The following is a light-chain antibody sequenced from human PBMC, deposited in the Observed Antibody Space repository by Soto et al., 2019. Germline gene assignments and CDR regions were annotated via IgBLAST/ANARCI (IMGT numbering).Light chain of an antibody. V-gene: IGKV1-5*01. Sequence: DIQMTQSPSTLSASVGDRVTITCRASQSISAWLAWYQQKPGKAPNLLIYDVSTLDSGVPSRFSGSASGTEFTLTISSLESDDFATYYCQQYNSYWTFGQGTTVDIK. CDR1: QSISAW. CDR2: DVS. CDR3: QQYNSYWT. J-gene: IGKJ1*01.